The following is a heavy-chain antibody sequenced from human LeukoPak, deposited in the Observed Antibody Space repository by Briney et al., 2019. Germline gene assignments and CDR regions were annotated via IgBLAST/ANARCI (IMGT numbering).Heavy chain of an antibody. V-gene: IGHV3-74*01. CDR3: ARSRGWYFDL. J-gene: IGHJ2*01. CDR2: INTDGRII. Sequence: GGSLRLSCAASVFTFSNYCMHCVPHVPGEGLVWVSHINTDGRIINYAHSVKGRFTISRDNDKNTLYLQMNSLRVEDTAVYYCARSRGWYFDLWGRGTLVTVSS. CDR1: VFTFSNYC. D-gene: IGHD3-10*01.